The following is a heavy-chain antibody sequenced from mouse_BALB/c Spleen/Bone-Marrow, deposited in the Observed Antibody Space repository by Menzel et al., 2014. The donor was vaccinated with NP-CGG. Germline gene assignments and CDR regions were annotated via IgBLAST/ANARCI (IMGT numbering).Heavy chain of an antibody. J-gene: IGHJ3*01. CDR3: ASYYYGRAWFAY. Sequence: VQLQQSGAELVKPGASVKLSCTASGFNIKDTYMHWVKQRPEQGLEWIGRIEPANGNTKYDPKFQGKATITADTSSNTAYLQLSSLTSEDTAVYYCASYYYGRAWFAYWGQGTLVTVSA. V-gene: IGHV14-3*02. CDR1: GFNIKDTY. CDR2: IEPANGNT. D-gene: IGHD1-1*01.